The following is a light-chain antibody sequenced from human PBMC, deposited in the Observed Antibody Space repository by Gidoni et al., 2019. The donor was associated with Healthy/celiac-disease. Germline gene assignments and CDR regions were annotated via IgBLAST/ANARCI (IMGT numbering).Light chain of an antibody. J-gene: IGKJ4*01. CDR1: QSISSW. V-gene: IGKV1-5*01. CDR2: DAS. Sequence: DIQLTQSPSTLSASVRDRVTITCRARQSISSWFAWYQQKPGKAPKLLIYDASSLESVVPSRFSGSGSGTEFTLTISSLQPDDFATYYCQQYNSYSLTFGGGTKLEIK. CDR3: QQYNSYSLT.